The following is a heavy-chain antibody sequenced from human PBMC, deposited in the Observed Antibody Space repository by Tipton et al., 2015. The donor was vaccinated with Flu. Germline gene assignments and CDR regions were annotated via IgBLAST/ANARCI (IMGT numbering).Heavy chain of an antibody. CDR1: GFSFGSYG. D-gene: IGHD4-17*01. Sequence: SLRLSCAASGFSFGSYGMSWVRQAPGKGLEWVSAISGDGGATFYADSVKGRFSISRDNSKNTLFLQVSSLRAEDSAMYYCAKDTEPTTVTTRPYALDVWGQGTTVTVSS. V-gene: IGHV3-23*01. J-gene: IGHJ6*02. CDR2: ISGDGGAT. CDR3: AKDTEPTTVTTRPYALDV.